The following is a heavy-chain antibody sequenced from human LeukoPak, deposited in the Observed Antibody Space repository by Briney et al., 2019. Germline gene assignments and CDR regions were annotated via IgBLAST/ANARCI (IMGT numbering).Heavy chain of an antibody. CDR2: VYYSGST. Sequence: PSETLSLTCTVSGGSISSYYWSWIRQPPGKGLEWIGYVYYSGSTNYNPSLKSRVTISVDTSKNQFSLKLSSVTAADTAVYYCARGSSGWPVDYWGQGTLVTVSS. CDR1: GGSISSYY. V-gene: IGHV4-59*01. J-gene: IGHJ4*02. CDR3: ARGSSGWPVDY. D-gene: IGHD6-19*01.